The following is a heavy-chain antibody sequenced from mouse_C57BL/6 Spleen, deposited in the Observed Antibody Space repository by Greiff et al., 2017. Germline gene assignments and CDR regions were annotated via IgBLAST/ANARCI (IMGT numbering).Heavy chain of an antibody. CDR1: GYAFSSSW. J-gene: IGHJ4*01. CDR2: IYPGDGDT. Sequence: VQLQQSGPELVKPGASVKISCKASGYAFSSSWMNWVKQRPGKGLEWIGRIYPGDGDTNYNGKFKGKATLTADKSSSTAYMQLSSLTSEDSAVDFCARWEDVRYAMDYWGQGTSVTVSS. D-gene: IGHD3-2*02. V-gene: IGHV1-82*01. CDR3: ARWEDVRYAMDY.